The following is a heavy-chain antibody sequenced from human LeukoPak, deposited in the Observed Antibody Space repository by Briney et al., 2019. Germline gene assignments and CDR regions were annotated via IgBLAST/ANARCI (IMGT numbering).Heavy chain of an antibody. J-gene: IGHJ2*01. D-gene: IGHD6-19*01. CDR2: IIPIFGTA. V-gene: IGHV1-69*05. CDR1: GYTFTSYG. Sequence: GASVKVSCKASGYTFTSYGISWVRQAPGQGLEWMGGIIPIFGTANYAQKFQGRVTITTDESTSTAYMELSSLRSEDTAVYYCARGRIAVAGTGRPRWYFDLWGRGTLVTVSS. CDR3: ARGRIAVAGTGRPRWYFDL.